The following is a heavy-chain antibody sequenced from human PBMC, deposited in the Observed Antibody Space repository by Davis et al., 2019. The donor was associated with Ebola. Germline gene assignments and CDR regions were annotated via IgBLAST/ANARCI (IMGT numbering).Heavy chain of an antibody. V-gene: IGHV1-69*13. Sequence: SVKVSCKASGGTFSSYAISWVRQAPGQGLEWMGGIIPIFGTANYAQKFQGRVTITADESTSTAYMELSSLRSEDTAVYYCAREALGRYYGSGSYRFDYWGQGTLVTVSS. J-gene: IGHJ4*02. CDR3: AREALGRYYGSGSYRFDY. CDR1: GGTFSSYA. CDR2: IIPIFGTA. D-gene: IGHD3-10*01.